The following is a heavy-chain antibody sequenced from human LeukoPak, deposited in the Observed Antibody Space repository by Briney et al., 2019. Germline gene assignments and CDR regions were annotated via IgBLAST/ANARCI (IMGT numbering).Heavy chain of an antibody. D-gene: IGHD4-23*01. CDR1: GFTFSSRDW. J-gene: IGHJ6*03. V-gene: IGHV3-7*01. CDR3: ARDRGAYGGNPERYYYYYMDV. CDR2: IKQDGSEK. Sequence: GGSLRLSCVASGFTFSSRDWMTWVRQAPGKGLESVANIKQDGSEKNYVDSVKGRFTISRDNAKNSLYLQMNSLRAEDTAVYYCARDRGAYGGNPERYYYYYMDVWGKGTTVTVSS.